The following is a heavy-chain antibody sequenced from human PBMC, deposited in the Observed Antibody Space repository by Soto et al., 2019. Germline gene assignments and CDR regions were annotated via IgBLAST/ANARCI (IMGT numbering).Heavy chain of an antibody. V-gene: IGHV3-7*03. J-gene: IGHJ4*02. CDR3: AGWGGHDYNF. D-gene: IGHD4-4*01. Sequence: PGGSLRLSCVGSGFTFSTYWMNWVRQAPGKGLEWVANINPDGNVGTYVDSVRGRFTTSRDNAKNSLYLQMNSLRADDTAVYFCAGWGGHDYNFRAQRIMVTVSS. CDR1: GFTFSTYW. CDR2: INPDGNVG.